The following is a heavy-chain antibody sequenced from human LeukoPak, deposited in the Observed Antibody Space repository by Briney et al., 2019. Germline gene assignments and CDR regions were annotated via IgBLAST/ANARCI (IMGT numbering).Heavy chain of an antibody. CDR2: IIPIFGTA. CDR1: GGTFSSYA. D-gene: IGHD3-10*01. CDR3: ASHLYRRARGDYYYYMDV. Sequence: SVKVSCKASGGTFSSYAISWVRQAPGQGLEWMGRIIPIFGTANYAQKFQGRVTITTDESTSTAYMELSSLRSEDTAVYYCASHLYRRARGDYYYYMDVWGTGTTVTVSS. V-gene: IGHV1-69*05. J-gene: IGHJ6*03.